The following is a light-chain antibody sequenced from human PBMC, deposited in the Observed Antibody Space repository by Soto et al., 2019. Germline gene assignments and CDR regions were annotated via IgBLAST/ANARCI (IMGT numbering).Light chain of an antibody. CDR3: QQSYSTTWT. CDR2: AAS. J-gene: IGKJ1*01. V-gene: IGKV1-39*01. CDR1: QDIRTD. Sequence: IQLTQSPSSLSASVGDSVTITCRASQDIRTDLGWYQQKPGKAPKLLIYAASSLQSGVPSRFSGSGSETDFTLTISSLQPEDFATYSCQQSYSTTWTFGQGTKVDIK.